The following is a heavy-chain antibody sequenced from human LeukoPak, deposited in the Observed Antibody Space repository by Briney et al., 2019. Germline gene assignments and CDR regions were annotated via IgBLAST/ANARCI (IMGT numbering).Heavy chain of an antibody. CDR2: IIPIFGTA. V-gene: IGHV1-69*05. CDR1: GGTFSSYA. Sequence: SSVKVSCKASGGTFSSYAISWVRQAPAQGLEWMGGIIPIFGTANYAQKFQGRVTITTDESTSTAYMELSSLRSEDTAVYYCARDIQDPRDYYDSSGYTLDYWGQGTLVTVSS. J-gene: IGHJ4*02. D-gene: IGHD3-22*01. CDR3: ARDIQDPRDYYDSSGYTLDY.